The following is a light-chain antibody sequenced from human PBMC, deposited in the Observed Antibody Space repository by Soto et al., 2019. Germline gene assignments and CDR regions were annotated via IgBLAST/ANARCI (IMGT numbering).Light chain of an antibody. CDR1: SSNIGAGYD. Sequence: QSVLTQPPSVSGAPGQRVTISCTGSSSNIGAGYDVHWYQQLPGTAPKLLIYGNSNRPSGVPDRLSGSKSGTSASLAITGLQVEDEADYYCQSYDSSLSDWVFGGGTQLTVL. V-gene: IGLV1-40*01. CDR3: QSYDSSLSDWV. CDR2: GNS. J-gene: IGLJ3*02.